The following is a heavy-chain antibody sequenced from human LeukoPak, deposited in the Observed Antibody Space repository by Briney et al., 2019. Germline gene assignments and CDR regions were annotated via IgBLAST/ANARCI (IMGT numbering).Heavy chain of an antibody. CDR1: GGTFSSYA. J-gene: IGHJ6*03. Sequence: ASVKVSCKASGGTFSSYAISWVRQAPGQGLEWMGGIIPIFGTANYAQKFQGRVTITADKSTSTAYMELSSLRSEDTAVYYCAGPSGRMLYEQEEDYYYYYYMDVWGKGTTVTVSS. CDR2: IIPIFGTA. D-gene: IGHD2-8*01. CDR3: AGPSGRMLYEQEEDYYYYYYMDV. V-gene: IGHV1-69*06.